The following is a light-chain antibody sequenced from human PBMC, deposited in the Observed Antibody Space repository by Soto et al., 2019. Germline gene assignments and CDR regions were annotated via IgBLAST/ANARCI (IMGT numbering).Light chain of an antibody. J-gene: IGKJ2*02. CDR2: KAS. CDR1: QTISSW. CDR3: QQYNSFPCT. V-gene: IGKV1-5*03. Sequence: DIQMTQSPSTLSASVGDRVTITCWASQTISSWLAWYQQRPGKAPKVLIYKASNLGSGVPSRFSGSGSGTEFSLTISSLQPDDFATYYCQQYNSFPCTFGQGTKLEI.